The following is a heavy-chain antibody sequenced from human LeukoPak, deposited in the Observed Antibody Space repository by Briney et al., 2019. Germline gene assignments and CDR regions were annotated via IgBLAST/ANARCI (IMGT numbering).Heavy chain of an antibody. CDR1: GFTVSSNY. CDR3: ARDWSAGAWTDFDY. D-gene: IGHD3/OR15-3a*01. Sequence: GGSLRLSCAASGFTVSSNYMSWVRQAPGKGLEWVANIKQDGSEKYYVDSVKGRFTISRDNAKNSLYLQMNSLRAEDTAMYYCARDWSAGAWTDFDYWGQGTLVTVSS. J-gene: IGHJ4*02. V-gene: IGHV3-7*01. CDR2: IKQDGSEK.